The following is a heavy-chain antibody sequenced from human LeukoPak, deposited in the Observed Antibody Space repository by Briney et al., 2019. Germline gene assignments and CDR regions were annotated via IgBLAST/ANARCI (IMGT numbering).Heavy chain of an antibody. Sequence: ASVKVSCKASGYTFTGYYLHWVRQAPGQGLEWMGWIRPNSGGTNYAQKFQGRVTMTRDTSISTAYMELSSLRSDDTAVYFCARLASVPGWGQGTLVTVSS. D-gene: IGHD6-19*01. CDR1: GYTFTGYY. V-gene: IGHV1-2*02. CDR3: ARLASVPG. J-gene: IGHJ1*01. CDR2: IRPNSGGT.